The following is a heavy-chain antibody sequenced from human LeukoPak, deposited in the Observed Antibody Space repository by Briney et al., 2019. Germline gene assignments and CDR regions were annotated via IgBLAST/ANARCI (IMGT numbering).Heavy chain of an antibody. D-gene: IGHD1-1*01. V-gene: IGHV3-15*01. J-gene: IGHJ5*02. CDR1: GFTFSNAW. CDR3: TTDGAYNWNDVAWFDP. Sequence: PGGSLRLSCAASGFTFSNAWMSWVRQAPGKGLEWVGRIKSKTDGGTTDYAAPVKGRFTISRDDSKNTLYLQMSSLKTEDTAVYYCTTDGAYNWNDVAWFDPWGQGTLVTVSS. CDR2: IKSKTDGGTT.